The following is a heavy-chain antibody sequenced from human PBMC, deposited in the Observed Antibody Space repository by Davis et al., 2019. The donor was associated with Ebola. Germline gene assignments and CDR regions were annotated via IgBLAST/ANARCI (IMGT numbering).Heavy chain of an antibody. J-gene: IGHJ4*02. V-gene: IGHV3-30*18. Sequence: PGGSLRLSCAASGFTFSSYGMHWVRQAPGKGLEWVAVISYDGSNKYYADPVKGRFTISRDNSKNTLYLQMNSLKAEDTAVYYCAKDGRSYYDSSAFDYWGQGTLVTVSS. CDR3: AKDGRSYYDSSAFDY. D-gene: IGHD3-22*01. CDR1: GFTFSSYG. CDR2: ISYDGSNK.